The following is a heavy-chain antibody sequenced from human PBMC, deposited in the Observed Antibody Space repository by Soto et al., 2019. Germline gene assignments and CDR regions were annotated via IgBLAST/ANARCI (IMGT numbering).Heavy chain of an antibody. CDR1: GFTFSDYY. J-gene: IGHJ4*02. CDR3: ARARSHYYDSSGYPPPFDY. Sequence: GGSLRLSCAASGFTFSDYYMSWIRQAPGKGLEWVSYISSSSSYTNYADSVKGRFTISRDNAKNSLYLQMNSLRAEDTAVYYCARARSHYYDSSGYPPPFDYWGQGTLVTVSS. D-gene: IGHD3-22*01. V-gene: IGHV3-11*06. CDR2: ISSSSSYT.